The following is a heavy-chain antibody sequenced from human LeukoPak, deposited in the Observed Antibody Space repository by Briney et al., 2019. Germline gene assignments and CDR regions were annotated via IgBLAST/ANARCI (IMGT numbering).Heavy chain of an antibody. D-gene: IGHD3-3*01. CDR2: ISSSGSTI. CDR3: ARGHRRLKGLFGEVSGGGY. V-gene: IGHV3-48*03. J-gene: IGHJ4*02. CDR1: GLTFSSYE. Sequence: PGGSLRLSCAASGLTFSSYEMNWVRQAPGKGLEWVSYISSSGSTIYYADSVKGRFSISRDNAKDSLYLQMNSVRAEDTALYYCARGHRRLKGLFGEVSGGGYWGQGTLVTVSS.